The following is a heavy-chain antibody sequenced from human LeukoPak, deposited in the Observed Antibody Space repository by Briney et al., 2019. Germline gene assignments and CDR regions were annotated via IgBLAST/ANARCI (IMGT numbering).Heavy chain of an antibody. V-gene: IGHV1-2*02. J-gene: IGHJ5*02. Sequence: ASVKVSCKTSGYTFTGYYMHWVRQAPGQGLEWMGWINPNSGGTNYAQKFQGRVTMTRDTSISTAYMELSSLRSEDTAVYYCARDQTYSSGWYSLGWFDPWGQGTLVTVSS. CDR3: ARDQTYSSGWYSLGWFDP. D-gene: IGHD6-19*01. CDR2: INPNSGGT. CDR1: GYTFTGYY.